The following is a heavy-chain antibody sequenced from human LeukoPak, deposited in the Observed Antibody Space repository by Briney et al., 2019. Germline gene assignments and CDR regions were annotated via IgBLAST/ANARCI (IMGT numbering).Heavy chain of an antibody. CDR1: GGSISSSSYY. CDR3: ARENSSGWDDAFDI. Sequence: SETLSLTCTVSGGSISSSSYYWGWIRQPPGKGLEWIGSIYYSGSTYYNPSLKSRVTISVGTSKNQFSLKLSSVTAADTAVYYCARENSSGWDDAFDIWGQGTMVTVSS. D-gene: IGHD6-19*01. CDR2: IYYSGST. J-gene: IGHJ3*02. V-gene: IGHV4-39*07.